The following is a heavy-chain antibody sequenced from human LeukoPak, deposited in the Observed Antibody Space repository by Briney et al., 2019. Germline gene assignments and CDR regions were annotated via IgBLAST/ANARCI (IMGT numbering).Heavy chain of an antibody. V-gene: IGHV4-61*02. CDR3: ARGDFWSGSDY. Sequence: SQTLSLTCTVSGGSISSGSYYWSWIRQPAGRGLEWIGRMYTSGSTSYNPSLKSRVTISVDTSKNQFSLKLSSVTAADTAVYYCARGDFWSGSDYWGQGTLVTVSS. D-gene: IGHD3-3*01. CDR1: GGSISSGSYY. CDR2: MYTSGST. J-gene: IGHJ4*02.